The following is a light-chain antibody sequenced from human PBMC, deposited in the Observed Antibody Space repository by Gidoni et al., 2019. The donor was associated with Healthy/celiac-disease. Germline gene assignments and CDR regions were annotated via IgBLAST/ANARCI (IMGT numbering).Light chain of an antibody. CDR2: KAS. CDR3: QQYNSYT. V-gene: IGKV1-5*03. CDR1: QSISSW. J-gene: IGKJ2*01. Sequence: DIQMTTSPSTLSALVGDRVTITCRASQSISSWLARYQQKPGKAPKLLIYKASSLESGVPSRFSGSGSGTEFTLTIISLQPDDFATYYCQQYNSYTFGQGTKLEIK.